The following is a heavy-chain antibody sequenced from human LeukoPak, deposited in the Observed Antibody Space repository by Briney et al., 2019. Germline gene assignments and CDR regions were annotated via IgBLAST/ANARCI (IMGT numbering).Heavy chain of an antibody. J-gene: IGHJ4*02. Sequence: PSETLSLTCTVSGGSISSGGYYWSWIRQHPEKGLEWIGYIYYSGSTYYNPSLKSRVTISVDTSKNQFSLKLSSVTAADTAVYYCARLFVPYYYDSSGYVGDYWGQGTLFTVSS. D-gene: IGHD3-22*01. CDR1: GGSISSGGYY. CDR2: IYYSGST. CDR3: ARLFVPYYYDSSGYVGDY. V-gene: IGHV4-31*03.